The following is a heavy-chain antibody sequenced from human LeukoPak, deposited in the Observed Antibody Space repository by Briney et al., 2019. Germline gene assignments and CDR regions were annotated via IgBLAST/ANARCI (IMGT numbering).Heavy chain of an antibody. J-gene: IGHJ4*02. CDR1: GGSISSSNFY. D-gene: IGHD3-16*01. Sequence: SETLSLTCTVSGGSISSSNFYWGLIRQPPRKGLEWIGSIYYSGSTYYNPSLKSRVCLSVGPSKSQFSMRLSSVTAAAPAVYYCAKYVASAGLGDWGPGTLVTVSS. CDR2: IYYSGST. V-gene: IGHV4-39*07. CDR3: AKYVASAGLGD.